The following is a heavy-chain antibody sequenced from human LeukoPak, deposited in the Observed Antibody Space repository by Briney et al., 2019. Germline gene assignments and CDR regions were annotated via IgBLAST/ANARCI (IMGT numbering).Heavy chain of an antibody. CDR1: GGSISSGGYS. D-gene: IGHD4-17*01. Sequence: SQTLSLTCAVSGGSISSGGYSWSWIRQPPGKGLEWIGYIYHSGSTYYNPSLKSRVTISVDRSKNQFSLKLSSVTAADTAVYYCANSIYGDFHDPQSFDYWGQGTLVTVSS. J-gene: IGHJ4*02. CDR3: ANSIYGDFHDPQSFDY. CDR2: IYHSGST. V-gene: IGHV4-30-2*01.